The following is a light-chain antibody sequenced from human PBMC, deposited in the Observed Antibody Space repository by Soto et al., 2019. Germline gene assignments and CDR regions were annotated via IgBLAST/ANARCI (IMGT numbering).Light chain of an antibody. Sequence: SYELTQPPSVSVAPGKTARITCGGNNIGSKSVHWYQQKPGQAPVLVIYYDSDRPSGIPERFSGSNSGNTATLTISRVGAVDEVDYYCQVWDSSSDHPCVVFGGGTKLTVL. CDR2: YDS. CDR1: NIGSKS. CDR3: QVWDSSSDHPCVV. J-gene: IGLJ2*01. V-gene: IGLV3-21*04.